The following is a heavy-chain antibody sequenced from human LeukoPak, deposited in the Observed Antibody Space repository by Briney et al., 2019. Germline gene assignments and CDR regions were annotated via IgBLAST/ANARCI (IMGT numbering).Heavy chain of an antibody. CDR3: ARAEMIYNNGWLYYFDY. D-gene: IGHD6-19*01. V-gene: IGHV3-21*01. CDR2: ISSSGSFM. Sequence: GGSLRLSCAVSGFTFSSYNMNWVRQAPGEGLEWVSFISSSGSFMYYADSVKGRFTISRDNAVNSLYLQMNSLGAEDTAVYYCARAEMIYNNGWLYYFDYWGQGTLVTVSS. CDR1: GFTFSSYN. J-gene: IGHJ4*02.